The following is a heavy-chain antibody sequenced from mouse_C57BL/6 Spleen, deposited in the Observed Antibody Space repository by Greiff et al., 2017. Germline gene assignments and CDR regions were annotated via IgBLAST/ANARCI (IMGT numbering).Heavy chain of an antibody. V-gene: IGHV5-4*03. CDR1: GFTFSSYA. D-gene: IGHD2-4*01. Sequence: EVKLMESGGGLVKPGGSLKLSCAASGFTFSSYAMSWVRQTPEKRLEWVATISDGGSYTYYPDNVKGRFTISRDNAKNNLYLQMSHLKSEDTAMYYCARKGLRNWYFEVWGTGTTVTVSS. J-gene: IGHJ1*03. CDR3: ARKGLRNWYFEV. CDR2: ISDGGSYT.